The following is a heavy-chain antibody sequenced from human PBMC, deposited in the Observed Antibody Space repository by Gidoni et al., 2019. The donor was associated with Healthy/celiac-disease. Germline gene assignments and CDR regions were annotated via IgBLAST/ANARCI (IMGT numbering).Heavy chain of an antibody. CDR2: IVWDDDK. D-gene: IGHD2-2*02. V-gene: IGHV2-70*01. J-gene: IGHJ5*02. CDR1: GFSLGTSGMC. CDR3: ARIGTSCYTGGWFDP. Sequence: QVTLRESGPALVKPTQTLTRTCTFSGFSLGTSGMCVSWIRQPTGKALEWLALIVWDDDKYYSTSLKTRLTISKDPSKNQVVLTMTNMDPVDTATSYCARIGTSCYTGGWFDPWGHGTLVTVSS.